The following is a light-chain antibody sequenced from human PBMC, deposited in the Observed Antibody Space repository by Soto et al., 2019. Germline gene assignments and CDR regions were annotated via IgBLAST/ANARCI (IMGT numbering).Light chain of an antibody. Sequence: EIVLTQSPATLSLSPGERATLSCRASQSVSSYLAWYQQKPGQAPRLLIYEASNSATGIPARFSGSGSGTDLTLTISSLEPEDFAIYYCQQRSNWPLTFGGGTKVEIK. CDR2: EAS. CDR1: QSVSSY. CDR3: QQRSNWPLT. J-gene: IGKJ4*01. V-gene: IGKV3-11*01.